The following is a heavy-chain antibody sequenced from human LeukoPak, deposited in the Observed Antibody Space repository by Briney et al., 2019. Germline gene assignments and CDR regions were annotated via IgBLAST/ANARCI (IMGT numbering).Heavy chain of an antibody. V-gene: IGHV3-49*04. D-gene: IGHD3-3*01. CDR2: IRSKGYGGTT. CDR3: TRGSGYDSWSGYSYSFDI. Sequence: QAGGSLRLSCAASGFIFSNAWMSWVRQAPGKGLEWVGFIRSKGYGGTTEYAASVKGRFSISRDDSKSIAYLQMNSLQTEDTAFYYCTRGSGYDSWSGYSYSFDIWGHGTMVTVSS. J-gene: IGHJ3*02. CDR1: GFIFSNAW.